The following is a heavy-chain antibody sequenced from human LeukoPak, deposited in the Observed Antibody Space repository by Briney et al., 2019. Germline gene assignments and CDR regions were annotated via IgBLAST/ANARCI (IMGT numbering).Heavy chain of an antibody. CDR1: GFTFDDYA. D-gene: IGHD2-15*01. V-gene: IGHV3-9*01. Sequence: GRSLRLSCAASGFTFDDYAMHWVRQAPGKGLEWVSGISWNSGSIGYADSVKGRFTISRDNAKNSLYLQMNSLRAEDTALYYCAKSSLPHPYCYYGMDVWGQGTTVTVSS. CDR3: AKSSLPHPYCYYGMDV. J-gene: IGHJ6*02. CDR2: ISWNSGSI.